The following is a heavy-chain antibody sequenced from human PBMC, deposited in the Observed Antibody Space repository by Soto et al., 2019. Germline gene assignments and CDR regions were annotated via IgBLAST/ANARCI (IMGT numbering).Heavy chain of an antibody. J-gene: IGHJ4*02. Sequence: QVQLVESGGGVVQPGRSLRLSCAASGFTFSSYAMHWVRQAPGKGLEWVAVISYDGSNKYYADSVKGRFTISRDNSKNPLYLQMNSLRAEDTAVYYCARDRGQLWSTYYFDYWGQGTLVTVSS. CDR1: GFTFSSYA. CDR3: ARDRGQLWSTYYFDY. V-gene: IGHV3-30-3*01. CDR2: ISYDGSNK. D-gene: IGHD5-18*01.